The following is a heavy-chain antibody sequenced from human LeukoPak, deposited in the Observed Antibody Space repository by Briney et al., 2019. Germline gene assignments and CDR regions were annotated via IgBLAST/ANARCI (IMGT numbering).Heavy chain of an antibody. CDR1: GYSISRGYY. CDR2: IDHSGST. Sequence: SETLSLTCAVFGYSISRGYYWGWIRPPPGKGLEWIGSIDHSGSTYYNPSLKSRVTVLVDTSKNQFSLKLNSVTAADTAVYYCAREVFRASPFDYWGQGTLVTVSS. CDR3: AREVFRASPFDY. J-gene: IGHJ4*02. D-gene: IGHD1-14*01. V-gene: IGHV4-38-2*02.